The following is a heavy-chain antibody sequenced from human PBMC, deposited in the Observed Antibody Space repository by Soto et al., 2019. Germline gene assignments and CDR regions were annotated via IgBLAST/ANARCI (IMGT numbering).Heavy chain of an antibody. CDR1: GGSFSAYY. CDR2: INHSGIT. Sequence: PAETLSLPCAVYGGSFSAYYWTWIRQPPGKGLEWIGEINHSGITNYHPSLKSRVTISVDTSKNQFSLGLSSVTAADTAVYYCARGIPAAIRGLTARYNCFGPWGRGTLVTSAS. CDR3: ARGIPAAIRGLTARYNCFGP. D-gene: IGHD2-2*01. J-gene: IGHJ5*02. V-gene: IGHV4-34*01.